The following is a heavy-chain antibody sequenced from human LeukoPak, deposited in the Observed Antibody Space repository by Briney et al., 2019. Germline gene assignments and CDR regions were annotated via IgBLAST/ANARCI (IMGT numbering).Heavy chain of an antibody. CDR2: IWYDGSNK. Sequence: GGSLRLSCAASGFTFSSYGMHWVRQAPGKGLEWVAVIWYDGSNKYYADSVKGRFTISRDDSKNTLYLQMNSLRAEDTAVYYCARDEQTYYDILTENAFDIWGQGTMVTVSS. V-gene: IGHV3-33*01. J-gene: IGHJ3*02. CDR1: GFTFSSYG. D-gene: IGHD3-9*01. CDR3: ARDEQTYYDILTENAFDI.